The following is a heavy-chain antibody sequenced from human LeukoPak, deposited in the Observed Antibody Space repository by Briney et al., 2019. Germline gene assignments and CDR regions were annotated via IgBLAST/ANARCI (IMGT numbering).Heavy chain of an antibody. D-gene: IGHD3-10*01. Sequence: GGSLRLSCAASGFTFSSYGMHWVRQAPGKGLEWVAVISYDGSNKYYADSVKGRFTISRDNSKNTLYLQMNSLRAEDTAVYYCAKSRVPDPLWFGERYYYGMDVWGQGTTVTVSS. CDR1: GFTFSSYG. J-gene: IGHJ6*02. CDR3: AKSRVPDPLWFGERYYYGMDV. V-gene: IGHV3-30*18. CDR2: ISYDGSNK.